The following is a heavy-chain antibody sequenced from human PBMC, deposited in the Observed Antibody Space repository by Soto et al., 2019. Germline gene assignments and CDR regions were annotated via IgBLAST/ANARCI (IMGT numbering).Heavy chain of an antibody. Sequence: QVQLVESGGGVVQPGRSLRLSCAASGFTFSSYGMHWVRQAPGKGLEWVAVIYYDGSNKYYADSVKGRFTISRDNSKNTLYLQMNSLRAEDTAVYYCASDINDDGSGYYAGFDYWGQGTLVTVSS. CDR3: ASDINDDGSGYYAGFDY. V-gene: IGHV3-33*01. J-gene: IGHJ4*02. D-gene: IGHD3-22*01. CDR1: GFTFSSYG. CDR2: IYYDGSNK.